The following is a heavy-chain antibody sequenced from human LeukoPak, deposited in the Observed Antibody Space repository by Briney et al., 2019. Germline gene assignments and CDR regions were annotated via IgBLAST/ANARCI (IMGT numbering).Heavy chain of an antibody. CDR2: ISSSSSYI. V-gene: IGHV3-21*01. D-gene: IGHD5-24*01. Sequence: GGSLRLSCAASGFTFSSYSMNWVRQAPGKGLEWVSSISSSSSYIYYADSVKGRFTISRDNAKNSLYLQMNSLRAEDTAVYYCVREARERGGFDYWGQGTLVTVCS. CDR1: GFTFSSYS. CDR3: VREARERGGFDY. J-gene: IGHJ4*02.